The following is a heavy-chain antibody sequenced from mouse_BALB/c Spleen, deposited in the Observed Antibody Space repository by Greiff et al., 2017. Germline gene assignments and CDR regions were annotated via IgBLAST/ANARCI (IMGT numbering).Heavy chain of an antibody. V-gene: IGHV1-14*01. J-gene: IGHJ1*01. CDR3: ARKGSTMITLGYFDV. Sequence: EVQLQQSGPELVKPGASVKMSCKASGYTFTSYVMHWVKQKPGQGLEWIGYINPYNDGTKYNEKFKGKATLTSDKSSSTAYMELSSLTSEDSAVYYCARKGSTMITLGYFDVWGAGTTVTVSS. CDR2: INPYNDGT. CDR1: GYTFTSYV. D-gene: IGHD2-4*01.